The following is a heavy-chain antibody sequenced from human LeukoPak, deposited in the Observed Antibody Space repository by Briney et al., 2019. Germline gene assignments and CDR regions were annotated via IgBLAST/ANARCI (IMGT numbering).Heavy chain of an antibody. CDR1: GFTFSSYG. V-gene: IGHV3-30*18. Sequence: GGSLRLSCAASGFTFSSYGMHWVRQAPGKGLEWVAVISYDGSNKYYADSVKGRFTISRDNSKNTLYLQMNSLRAEDTAVYYCEKGPYYGGDFDLGGRAPLVTVSS. D-gene: IGHD4-23*01. CDR3: EKGPYYGGDFDL. J-gene: IGHJ2*01. CDR2: ISYDGSNK.